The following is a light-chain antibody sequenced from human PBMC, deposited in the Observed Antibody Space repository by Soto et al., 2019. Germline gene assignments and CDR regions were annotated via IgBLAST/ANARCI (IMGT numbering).Light chain of an antibody. CDR2: SSS. V-gene: IGKV1-39*01. CDR1: QNIADY. Sequence: DIQMTQSPSSLSASAGDTVTITCRASQNIADYLSWYQQKPGKAPKLLMYSSSILHDGVSSRFSGDGSETAFTLTMTGLQPEDFATYYCLQTFTTHITFGGGTTVDVK. J-gene: IGKJ4*01. CDR3: LQTFTTHIT.